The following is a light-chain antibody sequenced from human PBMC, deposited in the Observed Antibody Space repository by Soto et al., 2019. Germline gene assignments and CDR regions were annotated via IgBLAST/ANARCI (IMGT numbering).Light chain of an antibody. V-gene: IGKV3-20*01. CDR3: QQYGSSPLT. CDR1: QSVSSSY. J-gene: IGKJ4*01. CDR2: GAS. Sequence: NDLTQTPRTLVVSAGDIDPLSCRVSQSVSSSYLAWYQQKPGQAPRLLIYGASSRATGIPDRFSGSGSGTDFTLAISRLEPEDFAVYFCQQYGSSPLTFAGGTKVDI.